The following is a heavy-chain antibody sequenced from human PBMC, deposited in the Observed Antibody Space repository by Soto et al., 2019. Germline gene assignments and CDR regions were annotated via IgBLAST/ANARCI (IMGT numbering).Heavy chain of an antibody. CDR1: GFTFSSYE. J-gene: IGHJ6*02. CDR3: ARVGHDFWSGYPDV. CDR2: ISSSGSTI. D-gene: IGHD3-3*01. Sequence: PGGSLRLSCAASGFTFSSYEMNWVCQAPGKGLEWVSYISSSGSTIYYADSVKGRFTISRDNAKNSLYLQMNSLRAEDTAVYYCARVGHDFWSGYPDVWGQGTTVTVSS. V-gene: IGHV3-48*03.